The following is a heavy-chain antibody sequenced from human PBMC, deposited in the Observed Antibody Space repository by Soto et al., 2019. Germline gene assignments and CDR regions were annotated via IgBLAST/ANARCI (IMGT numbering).Heavy chain of an antibody. CDR2: IYYSGST. Sequence: QVQLQESGPGLVKPSQTLSLTCTVSGDSIASGAYYWSWIRHHPGKGLEWIGYIYYSGSTYYNPSLKSRVSISVDTSRNQFSLKLSSLTAADTAVYYCASVDNRITIDSWGPGTLVIVSS. D-gene: IGHD1-20*01. CDR1: GDSIASGAYY. CDR3: ASVDNRITIDS. J-gene: IGHJ4*02. V-gene: IGHV4-31*03.